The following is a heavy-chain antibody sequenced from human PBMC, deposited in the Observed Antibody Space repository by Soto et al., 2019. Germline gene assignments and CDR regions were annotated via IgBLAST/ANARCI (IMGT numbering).Heavy chain of an antibody. CDR3: AKDQFQVGYYYDSSGYPPDAFDI. Sequence: GAVRLTCAASGFSCSSNAMSWVRQAPGKGLEWVSAISGSGGSTYYADSVKGRFTISRDNSKNTLYLQMNSLRAEDTAVYYCAKDQFQVGYYYDSSGYPPDAFDIWGQGTMVTVSS. V-gene: IGHV3-23*01. D-gene: IGHD3-22*01. CDR2: ISGSGGST. J-gene: IGHJ3*02. CDR1: GFSCSSNA.